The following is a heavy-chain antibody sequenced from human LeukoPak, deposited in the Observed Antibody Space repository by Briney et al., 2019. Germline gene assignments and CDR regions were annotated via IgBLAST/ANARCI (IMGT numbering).Heavy chain of an antibody. D-gene: IGHD2-15*01. CDR2: ISSSSSYI. Sequence: PGGSLKLSCAASGFTFSSYSMNWVRQAPGKGLEWVSSISSSSSYIYYADSVKGRFTISRDNAKNSLYLQMNRLRAEDTAVYYCARVSSFRRDCSGGSCYYHNYYYYYGMDVWGQGTTVTVSS. CDR1: GFTFSSYS. CDR3: ARVSSFRRDCSGGSCYYHNYYYYYGMDV. V-gene: IGHV3-21*01. J-gene: IGHJ6*02.